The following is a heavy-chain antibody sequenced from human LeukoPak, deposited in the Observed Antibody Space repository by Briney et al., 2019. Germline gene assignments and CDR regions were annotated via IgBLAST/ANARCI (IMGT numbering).Heavy chain of an antibody. CDR3: ARRSFGYNPYFEY. CDR2: IKQDGSEK. D-gene: IGHD5-24*01. CDR1: GFTFSSYW. Sequence: PGGSLRLSCAGSGFTFSSYWMSWVRQAPGKGLEWVANIKQDGSEKYYMDSVKGRFTISRDNAKNSLYLQMNSLRAEDTAVYYCARRSFGYNPYFEYWGQGTLVTVSS. V-gene: IGHV3-7*04. J-gene: IGHJ4*02.